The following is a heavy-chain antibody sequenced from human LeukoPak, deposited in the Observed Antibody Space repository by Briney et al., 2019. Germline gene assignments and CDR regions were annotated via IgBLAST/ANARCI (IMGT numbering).Heavy chain of an antibody. J-gene: IGHJ3*01. CDR2: ISGSGGNT. CDR1: GFTFPNYV. CDR3: ANEYTKGDV. Sequence: GGSLRLSCAASGFTFPNYVMSWVRQAPGKGLEWVSAISGSGGNTYYADSVKGRLTISRDNSKNTLYLQMNSLRAEDAAVYYCANEYTKGDVWGQGTMVTVSS. D-gene: IGHD1-1*01. V-gene: IGHV3-23*01.